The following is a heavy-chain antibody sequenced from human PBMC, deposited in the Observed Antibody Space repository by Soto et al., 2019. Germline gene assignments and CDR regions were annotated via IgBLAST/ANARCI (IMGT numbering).Heavy chain of an antibody. CDR3: ARRWGRSFDY. Sequence: SETLSLTCTVSSGSISSTIYSWDWIRQPPGKGLEWIGSIFYSGSTYYNPSLKSRVTISVDTSKNQSSLKLSSVTAADTAVYYCARRWGRSFDYWGQGTLVTVSS. CDR2: IFYSGST. V-gene: IGHV4-39*07. CDR1: SGSISSTIYS. D-gene: IGHD2-15*01. J-gene: IGHJ4*02.